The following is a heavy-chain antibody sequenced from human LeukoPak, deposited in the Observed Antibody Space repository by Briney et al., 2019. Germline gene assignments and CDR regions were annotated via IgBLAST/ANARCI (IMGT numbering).Heavy chain of an antibody. Sequence: GGSLRLSCAASGFTFSSYWMHWVRQGPGKGLVWASRINSDGSSTTYADSVKGRFTISRDNAKNTLYLQMNSLRAEDTAVYYCARPPQTLRYFDWTGMDVWGQGTTVTVSS. D-gene: IGHD3-9*01. CDR1: GFTFSSYW. CDR2: INSDGSST. J-gene: IGHJ6*02. V-gene: IGHV3-74*01. CDR3: ARPPQTLRYFDWTGMDV.